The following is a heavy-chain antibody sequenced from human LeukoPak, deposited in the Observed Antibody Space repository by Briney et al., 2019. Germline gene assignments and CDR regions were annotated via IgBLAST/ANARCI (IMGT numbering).Heavy chain of an antibody. Sequence: GGSLRLSCAASGFTFSSYAMHWVRQAPGKGLEWVAVISYDGSNKYYADSVKGRFTISRDNSKNTLYLQMNSLRAEDTAVYYCARDQAEWYDSSASMGAFDIWGQGTMVTVSS. CDR1: GFTFSSYA. CDR2: ISYDGSNK. J-gene: IGHJ3*02. D-gene: IGHD3-22*01. V-gene: IGHV3-30*04. CDR3: ARDQAEWYDSSASMGAFDI.